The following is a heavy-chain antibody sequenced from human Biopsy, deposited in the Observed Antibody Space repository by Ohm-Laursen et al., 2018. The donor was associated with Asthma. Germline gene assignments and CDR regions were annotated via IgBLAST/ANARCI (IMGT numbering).Heavy chain of an antibody. CDR2: IYSSATT. D-gene: IGHD6-13*01. J-gene: IGHJ6*02. Sequence: SETLSLTWSLSSGSGGYMRSGNYYWGWIRQPPGKGLEWIGSIYSSATTYYNPSLESRVNVSADTSKNNFSRKLTSVTAADTAVYYCVRGSSSWHHGPFHYYYGLDVWGQGTTATVSS. CDR1: SGSGGYMRSGNYY. V-gene: IGHV4-39*01. CDR3: VRGSSSWHHGPFHYYYGLDV.